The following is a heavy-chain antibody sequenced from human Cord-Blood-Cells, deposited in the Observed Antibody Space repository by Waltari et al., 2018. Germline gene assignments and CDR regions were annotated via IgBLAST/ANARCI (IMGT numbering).Heavy chain of an antibody. CDR2: ISGSGGST. CDR3: AKGTGVDFWSGPYFDY. Sequence: EVQLLESGGGLVQPGGSLRLSCAASGFTFSSYAMSWVRQAPGKGVEWVSAISGSGGSTYYADYVKGRFTISRDNSKNTLYLQMNSLRAEDTAVYYCAKGTGVDFWSGPYFDYWGQGTLVTVSS. CDR1: GFTFSSYA. D-gene: IGHD3-3*01. V-gene: IGHV3-23*01. J-gene: IGHJ4*02.